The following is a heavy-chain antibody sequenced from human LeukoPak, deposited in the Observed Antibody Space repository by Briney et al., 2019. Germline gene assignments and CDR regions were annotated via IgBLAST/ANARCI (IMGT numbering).Heavy chain of an antibody. Sequence: PSETLSLTCTVSGGSISSSSYYWGWIRQPPGKGLEWIGSIYYSGSTYYNPSLKSRVTISVDTSKNQFSLKLSSVTAADTAVYYCARRRGRGSGWYLNWFDPWGQGTLVTVSS. CDR3: ARRRGRGSGWYLNWFDP. CDR2: IYYSGST. J-gene: IGHJ5*02. CDR1: GGSISSSSYY. D-gene: IGHD6-19*01. V-gene: IGHV4-39*07.